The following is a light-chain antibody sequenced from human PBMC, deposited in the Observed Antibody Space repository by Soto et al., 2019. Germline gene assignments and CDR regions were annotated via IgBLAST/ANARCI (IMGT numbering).Light chain of an antibody. Sequence: EIVLTQSPGTLSLSPGERATLPCRASQSVTSNYLAWYHQKPGQAPRLLIYGTSNRATGVPDRFRGSGSGTDFTLTISRLEPEDFALYYCQQYSSSPLTFGGGTKVDIK. V-gene: IGKV3-20*01. CDR2: GTS. J-gene: IGKJ4*01. CDR1: QSVTSNY. CDR3: QQYSSSPLT.